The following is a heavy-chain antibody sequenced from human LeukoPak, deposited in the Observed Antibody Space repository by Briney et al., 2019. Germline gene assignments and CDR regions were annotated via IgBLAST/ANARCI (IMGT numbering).Heavy chain of an antibody. V-gene: IGHV3-23*01. D-gene: IGHD2/OR15-2a*01. Sequence: GGSLRLSCAASGFSFSNYAMNWVRQAPGKGLEWVSGISGSADTTYYADSVRGRFTISRDNSKNTLYLQVNSLRAEDTAVYYCAKDRWRTTTSAFDYWGQGTLVTVSS. CDR2: ISGSADTT. CDR3: AKDRWRTTTSAFDY. J-gene: IGHJ4*02. CDR1: GFSFSNYA.